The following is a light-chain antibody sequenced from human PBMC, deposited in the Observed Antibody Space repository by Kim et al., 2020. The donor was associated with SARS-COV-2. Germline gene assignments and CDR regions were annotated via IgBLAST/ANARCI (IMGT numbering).Light chain of an antibody. J-gene: IGLJ3*02. CDR1: KLGDKY. CDR2: QHT. CDR3: QAWDSSTAV. V-gene: IGLV3-1*01. Sequence: SYELTQPPSVSVSPGQTASITCSGSKLGDKYAYWYQKKPGQSPILVIYQHTKRPSGISQRFSGSSFGNTATLTISRAQTMDEADYYCQAWDSSTAVFGGGTQL.